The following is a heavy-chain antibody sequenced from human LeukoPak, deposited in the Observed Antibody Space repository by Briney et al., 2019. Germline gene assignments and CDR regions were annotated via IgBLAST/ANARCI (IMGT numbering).Heavy chain of an antibody. Sequence: SETLSLTCTVSGGSISSSYWGWIRQPPGKGLEWIGYISYSGSTKYNPSLKSRVTLSVDTSKNQFSLKVSSVTAADTAVYYCAGRGVEMAPVRPDNWFDPWGQGTLVTVSS. J-gene: IGHJ5*02. CDR2: ISYSGST. CDR3: AGRGVEMAPVRPDNWFDP. CDR1: GGSISSSY. D-gene: IGHD5-24*01. V-gene: IGHV4-59*08.